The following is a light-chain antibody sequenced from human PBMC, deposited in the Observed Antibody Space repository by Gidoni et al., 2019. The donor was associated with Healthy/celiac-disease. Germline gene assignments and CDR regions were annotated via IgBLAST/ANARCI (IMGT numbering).Light chain of an antibody. CDR3: QQYNNWPTWT. V-gene: IGKV3-15*01. CDR2: GAS. J-gene: IGKJ1*01. CDR1: QSVSSN. Sequence: EIVMTQSPATLSVSPGERATLSCRASQSVSSNLARYQQKPGQAPRLRIYGASTRATGIPARFSGSGSGTEFTLTISSLQSEDFAVYYCQQYNNWPTWTFGQGTKVEIK.